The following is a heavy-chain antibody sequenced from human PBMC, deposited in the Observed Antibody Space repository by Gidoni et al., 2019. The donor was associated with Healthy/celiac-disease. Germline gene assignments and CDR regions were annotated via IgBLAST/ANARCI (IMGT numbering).Heavy chain of an antibody. Sequence: EVQLVESGGGLVKPGGSLRLSCAASGFTFSSYSMNWVRQAPGNGLEWVSSISSSSSYIYYADSVNGRFTISRDNAKNSLYLQMNSLRAEDTAVYYCATYYDFWSGYSTYYYYYMDVWGKGTTVTVSS. CDR1: GFTFSSYS. CDR2: ISSSSSYI. CDR3: ATYYDFWSGYSTYYYYYMDV. D-gene: IGHD3-3*01. J-gene: IGHJ6*03. V-gene: IGHV3-21*01.